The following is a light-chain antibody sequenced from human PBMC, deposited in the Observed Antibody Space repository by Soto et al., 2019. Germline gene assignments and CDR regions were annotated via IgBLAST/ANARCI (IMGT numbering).Light chain of an antibody. CDR2: GAS. CDR1: QSVGSY. V-gene: IGKV3-11*01. Sequence: EIVLTQSPATLSLSPGERVTLSCRASQSVGSYLAWYQQKPGQAPRLLIYGASNRATGIPARLSGSGSGTDFSLTISSLESEDFAVYYCQHRGKWPRTFGQGTKLEIK. J-gene: IGKJ2*01. CDR3: QHRGKWPRT.